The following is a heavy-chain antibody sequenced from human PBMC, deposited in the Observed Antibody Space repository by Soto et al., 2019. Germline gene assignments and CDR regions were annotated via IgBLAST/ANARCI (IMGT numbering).Heavy chain of an antibody. CDR3: AIDLVPGYTGFSNC. J-gene: IGHJ4*02. CDR1: GYTFSNYG. V-gene: IGHV1-18*01. D-gene: IGHD5-12*01. Sequence: ASVKVSCKTSGYTFSNYGINWVRQAPGQGLEWMGWISAYNGNTNFAQKLQGRVSLTTDTSSTTAYMELRSLTSDDTAVYYCAIDLVPGYTGFSNCWGQGTPVTASS. CDR2: ISAYNGNT.